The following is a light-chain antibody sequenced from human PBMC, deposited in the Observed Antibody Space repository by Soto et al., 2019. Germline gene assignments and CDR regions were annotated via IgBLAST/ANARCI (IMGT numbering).Light chain of an antibody. V-gene: IGLV1-47*01. CDR3: AVWDERLTDLV. J-gene: IGLJ3*02. Sequence: QTVVTQPPSASGTPGQRVTIPCSGSSSNIGSNFVCWYQQLPETAPKLLIFRNNQRPSGVPDRFSGSKSGTSASLVISGLRSEDEADYYCAVWDERLTDLVFGGGTQLTVL. CDR1: SSNIGSNF. CDR2: RNN.